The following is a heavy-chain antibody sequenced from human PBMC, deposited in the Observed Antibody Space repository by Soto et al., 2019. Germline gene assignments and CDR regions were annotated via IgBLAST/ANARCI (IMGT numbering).Heavy chain of an antibody. D-gene: IGHD3-16*01. J-gene: IGHJ6*02. Sequence: QVQLQESGPGLVKPAETLSLTCSVSGGSISSNDWSWIRQPPGKGLEYIGYISYNGNTNYKPSLKSRVTISVDTSKNQFSLKMSSVTAADRAVYYCARVSYHYVWGSSTGMDVWGQGTTVNVSS. CDR1: GGSISSND. CDR3: ARVSYHYVWGSSTGMDV. CDR2: ISYNGNT. V-gene: IGHV4-59*01.